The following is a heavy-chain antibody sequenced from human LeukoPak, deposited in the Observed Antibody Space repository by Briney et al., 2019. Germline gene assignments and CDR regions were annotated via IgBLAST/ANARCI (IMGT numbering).Heavy chain of an antibody. J-gene: IGHJ4*02. CDR2: MNHNSGNT. D-gene: IGHD5-24*01. V-gene: IGHV1-8*03. CDR1: GYTFTSYN. CDR3: ATGKLSLFRGWLQFSFYYFDY. Sequence: ASVKVSCKASGYTFTSYNINWVRQATGQGLEWMGWMNHNSGNTGYAQKLQGRVTITRNTAISTVYMELSSLRSVDTAVYYCATGKLSLFRGWLQFSFYYFDYWGQGTLVTVSS.